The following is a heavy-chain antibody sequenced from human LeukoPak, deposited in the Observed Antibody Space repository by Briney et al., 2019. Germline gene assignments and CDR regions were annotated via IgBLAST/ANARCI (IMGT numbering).Heavy chain of an antibody. CDR1: GFTFSSYA. V-gene: IGHV3-64*01. CDR2: ISSNGGST. J-gene: IGHJ3*02. D-gene: IGHD4-17*01. CDR3: ARDRDGDNAFDI. Sequence: GSLRLSCAASGFTFSSYAMRWVRQAPGKGLEYVSAISSNGGSTYYANSVKGRFTISRDNSKNTLYLQMGSLRAEDMAVYYCARDRDGDNAFDIWGQGTMVTVSS.